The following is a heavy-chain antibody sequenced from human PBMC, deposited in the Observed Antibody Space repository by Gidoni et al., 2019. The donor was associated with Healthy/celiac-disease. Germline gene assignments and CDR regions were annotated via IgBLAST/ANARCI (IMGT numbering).Heavy chain of an antibody. J-gene: IGHJ6*03. Sequence: QVQLQQWGAGLLKPSETLSLTCAVYGGSFSGYYWSWIRQPPGKGLEWIGEINHSGSTNYNPSLKSRVTISVDTPKNQFSLKLSSVTAADTAVYYCARGGVYGSGSYYYYYYYMDVWGKGTTVTVSS. CDR2: INHSGST. D-gene: IGHD3-10*01. V-gene: IGHV4-34*01. CDR1: GGSFSGYY. CDR3: ARGGVYGSGSYYYYYYYMDV.